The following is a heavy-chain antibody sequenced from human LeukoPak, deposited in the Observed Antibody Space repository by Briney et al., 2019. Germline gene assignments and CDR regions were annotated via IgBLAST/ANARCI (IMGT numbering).Heavy chain of an antibody. D-gene: IGHD6-6*01. Sequence: GSLRPSCAASGVTVGNNYMNWVRRAPGKGLEWVSLIYSGGSTHYADSVKGRFTISRDNSKNTLYLQMNSLRVDDTAVYYCARDPPAVAANTYGWGQGTLVTVSS. J-gene: IGHJ4*02. CDR3: ARDPPAVAANTYG. V-gene: IGHV3-66*01. CDR1: GVTVGNNY. CDR2: IYSGGST.